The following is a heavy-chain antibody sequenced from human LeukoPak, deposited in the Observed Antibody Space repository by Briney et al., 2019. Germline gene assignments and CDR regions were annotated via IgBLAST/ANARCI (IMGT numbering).Heavy chain of an antibody. CDR1: GGSISSYY. J-gene: IGHJ4*02. D-gene: IGHD6-19*01. Sequence: SETLSLTCTVSGGSISSYYWSWIRQSPGKRLEWIGYIYYSGNTNYNPPLKSRVTISVDTSKNQFSLKLNSVTAADTAVYYCARQISSGWSFDYWGQGTLVTVSS. CDR3: ARQISSGWSFDY. V-gene: IGHV4-59*08. CDR2: IYYSGNT.